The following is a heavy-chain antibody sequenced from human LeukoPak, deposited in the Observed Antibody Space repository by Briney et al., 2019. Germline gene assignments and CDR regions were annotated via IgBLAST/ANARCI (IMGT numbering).Heavy chain of an antibody. CDR2: IIPIFGTA. CDR3: ASARYSYEYYYYMDV. Sequence: SVKVSCKASGGTFSSYAISWVRQAPGQGLEWMGGIIPIFGTANYAQKFQGRVTITADKSTSTAYMELSSLRSEDTAVYYCASARYSYEYYYYMDVWGKGTTVTISS. D-gene: IGHD5-18*01. CDR1: GGTFSSYA. V-gene: IGHV1-69*06. J-gene: IGHJ6*03.